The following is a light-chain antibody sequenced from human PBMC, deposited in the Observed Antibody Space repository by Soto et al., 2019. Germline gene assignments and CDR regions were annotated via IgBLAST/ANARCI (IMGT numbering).Light chain of an antibody. CDR1: QSVSSN. CDR3: QQYNNWPPWT. CDR2: GAS. Sequence: EIVMTQSPATLSVSPGERATLSCRASQSVSSNLAWYQQKPGQAPRLLIYGASTRATGIPARFSGSGFGTEFTTTISSLQSEDFSGYYCQQYNNWPPWTFGQGTKVEIK. V-gene: IGKV3-15*01. J-gene: IGKJ1*01.